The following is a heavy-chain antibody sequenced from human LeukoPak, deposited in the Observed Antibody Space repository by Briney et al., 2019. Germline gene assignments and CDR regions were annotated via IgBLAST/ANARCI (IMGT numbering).Heavy chain of an antibody. Sequence: GASVKVSCKASGYTFTSYGISWVRQAPGQGLEWMGWISAYNGNTNYAQKLQGRVTMTTDTSTSTAYMELRSLRSDDTAVYYCARTLIDQLLFWSDYWGQGTLVTVSS. CDR2: ISAYNGNT. CDR1: GYTFTSYG. D-gene: IGHD2-2*01. CDR3: ARTLIDQLLFWSDY. J-gene: IGHJ4*02. V-gene: IGHV1-18*01.